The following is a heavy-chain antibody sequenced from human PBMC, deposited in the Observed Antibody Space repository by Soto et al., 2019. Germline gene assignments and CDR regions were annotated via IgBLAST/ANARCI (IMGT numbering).Heavy chain of an antibody. Sequence: GAAVKVSCKASGCTFSSYAISWLRQAPGQGLEWMGGIIPILGTANYAQKFQGRVTITADESTSTAYMELSSLRSKDTAVYYCAPYYYDSSGYWIDAFDIWGQGTMVTVS. CDR3: APYYYDSSGYWIDAFDI. D-gene: IGHD3-22*01. CDR2: IIPILGTA. J-gene: IGHJ3*02. V-gene: IGHV1-69*13. CDR1: GCTFSSYA.